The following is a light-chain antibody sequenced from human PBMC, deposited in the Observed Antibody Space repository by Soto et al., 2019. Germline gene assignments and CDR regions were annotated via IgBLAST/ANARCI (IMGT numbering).Light chain of an antibody. V-gene: IGKV1-5*03. CDR2: KAS. J-gene: IGKJ1*01. Sequence: DIQMTLSPSTLSASVGDRVTITCRSSQSMSSWLALYQQIPAKAPKRLIYKASSLESGVPSRFSGSGAGTEFTLTISSLQPDDFATDYCQQYNSYSRTFGQGTKVDIK. CDR3: QQYNSYSRT. CDR1: QSMSSW.